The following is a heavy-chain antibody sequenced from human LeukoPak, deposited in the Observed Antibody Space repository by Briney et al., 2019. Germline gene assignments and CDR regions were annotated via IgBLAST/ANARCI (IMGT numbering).Heavy chain of an antibody. Sequence: ASVKVSCKASGYTFTSYGISWVRQAPGQGLEWMGWISAYNGNTNYAQKFQGRVTITRDTSASTAYMELSSLRSEDTAVYYCAREGRTAMVLTYWGQGTLVTVSS. CDR2: ISAYNGNT. V-gene: IGHV1-18*01. CDR3: AREGRTAMVLTY. CDR1: GYTFTSYG. J-gene: IGHJ4*02. D-gene: IGHD5-18*01.